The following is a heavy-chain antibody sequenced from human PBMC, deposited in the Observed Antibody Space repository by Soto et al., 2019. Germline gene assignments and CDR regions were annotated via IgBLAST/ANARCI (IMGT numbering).Heavy chain of an antibody. D-gene: IGHD3-22*01. V-gene: IGHV3-21*01. CDR2: ISSSSSYI. J-gene: IGHJ4*02. Sequence: EVQLVESGGGLVKPGGSLRLSCAASGFTFSSYSMNWVRQAPGKWLEWVSSISSSSSYIYYADSVKGRFTISRDNAKNSLYLQMNSLRAEDTAVYDCASGLFYYDRIVDYGYWGQGTLVTVSS. CDR3: ASGLFYYDRIVDYGY. CDR1: GFTFSSYS.